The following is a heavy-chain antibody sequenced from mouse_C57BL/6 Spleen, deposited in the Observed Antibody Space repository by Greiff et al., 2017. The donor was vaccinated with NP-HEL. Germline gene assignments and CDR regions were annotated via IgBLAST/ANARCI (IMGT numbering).Heavy chain of an antibody. D-gene: IGHD2-4*01. CDR3: ARGDYDGYYFDY. V-gene: IGHV1-42*01. J-gene: IGHJ2*01. CDR2: INPSTGGT. CDR1: GYSFTGYY. Sequence: EVKVEESGPELVKPGASVKISCKASGYSFTGYYMNWVKQSPEKSLEWIGEINPSTGGTTYNQKFKAKATLTVDKSSSTAYMQLKSLTSEDSAVYYCARGDYDGYYFDYWGQGTTLTVSS.